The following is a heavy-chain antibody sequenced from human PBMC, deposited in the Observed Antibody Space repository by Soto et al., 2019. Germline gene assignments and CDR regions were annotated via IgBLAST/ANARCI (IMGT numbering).Heavy chain of an antibody. D-gene: IGHD3-3*01. V-gene: IGHV4-39*01. CDR3: ARRERFFAPFDP. Sequence: PSETLSLTCTVSGGSITSSSHYWDWIRQPPGKGLEWIGSINLSGSTYYKPSLKSRITISLDTSKSQFSLKLSFVTAADTAVYYCARRERFFAPFDPWGQGTLVTVPQ. CDR1: GGSITSSSHY. J-gene: IGHJ5*02. CDR2: INLSGST.